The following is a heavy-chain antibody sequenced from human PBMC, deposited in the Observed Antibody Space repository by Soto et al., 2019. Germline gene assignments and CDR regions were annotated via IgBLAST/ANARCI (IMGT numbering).Heavy chain of an antibody. V-gene: IGHV1-8*01. D-gene: IGHD4-17*01. CDR2: MNPSRGNT. Sequence: QVQLVQSGAEVRKPGASVKVSCKASGYTFTSYDINWVRQASGQGLEWMGWMNPSRGNTGSAQRFQGRLTLTRNTSIHTAYMELISLTSGDAAVYYCARVHTVATCFDVWGRRTLVAVSS. J-gene: IGHJ2*01. CDR3: ARVHTVATCFDV. CDR1: GYTFTSYD.